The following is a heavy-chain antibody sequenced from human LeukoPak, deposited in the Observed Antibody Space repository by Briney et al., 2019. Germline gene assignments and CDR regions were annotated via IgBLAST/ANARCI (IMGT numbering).Heavy chain of an antibody. D-gene: IGHD2-2*01. J-gene: IGHJ6*04. CDR3: ARDSTFTYCSSTSCYGYGMDV. CDR2: IYYSGST. V-gene: IGHV4-59*01. Sequence: SETLSLTCTVSGGSISSYYWSWIRQPPGKGLEGMGYIYYSGSTNYNPSLKSRVTISVDTSKNQFSLKLSSVTAADTAVYYCARDSTFTYCSSTSCYGYGMDVWGKGTTVTVSS. CDR1: GGSISSYY.